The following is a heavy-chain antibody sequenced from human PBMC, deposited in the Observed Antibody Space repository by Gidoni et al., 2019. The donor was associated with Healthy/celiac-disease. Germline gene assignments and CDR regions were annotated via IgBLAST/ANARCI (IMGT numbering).Heavy chain of an antibody. CDR3: ARANLYCSGGSCYSGGDY. CDR1: GGTFSSYA. J-gene: IGHJ4*02. Sequence: QVQLVQSGAEVKKPGSSVKVSCKASGGTFSSYAISWVRQAPGQGLEWMGGIIPIFGTANYAQKFQGIVTITADESTSTAYMELSILRSEDTAVYYCARANLYCSGGSCYSGGDYWGQGTLVTVSS. D-gene: IGHD2-15*01. CDR2: IIPIFGTA. V-gene: IGHV1-69*01.